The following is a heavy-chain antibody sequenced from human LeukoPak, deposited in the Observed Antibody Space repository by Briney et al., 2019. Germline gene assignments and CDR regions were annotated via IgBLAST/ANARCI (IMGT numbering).Heavy chain of an antibody. V-gene: IGHV3-66*04. J-gene: IGHJ4*02. CDR3: ARHCSGGTCPFDY. CDR1: GVTFSTSY. D-gene: IGHD2-15*01. CDR2: IFDGGTT. Sequence: GGSLRLSCATSGVTFSTSYMSWVRQTPEKGLEWVSVIFDGGTTYYADSVKGRFTISRDTSTKTLNLQMDSLRAEDTAVYYCARHCSGGTCPFDYWGQGTLVTVSS.